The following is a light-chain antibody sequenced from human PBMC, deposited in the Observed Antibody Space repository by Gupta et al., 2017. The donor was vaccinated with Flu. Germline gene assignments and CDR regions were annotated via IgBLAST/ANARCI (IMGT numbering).Light chain of an antibody. V-gene: IGLV2-8*01. CDR1: GSDVGRYDY. Sequence: QSALTQPPSASGSPGQSVTISCTGTGSDVGRYDYVSWYQQHPGKAPKVLIFYVSERPSGVPDRFSGSKSGNTASLTVSGLQAEDEADYYCSSDVGNGKYVFGSGTKVTVL. J-gene: IGLJ1*01. CDR3: SSDVGNGKYV. CDR2: YVS.